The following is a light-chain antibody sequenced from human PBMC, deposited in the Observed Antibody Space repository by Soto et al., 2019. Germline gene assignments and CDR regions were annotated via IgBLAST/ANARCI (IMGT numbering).Light chain of an antibody. CDR1: SSDVGGYNY. CDR3: SSYAGVNNFLYV. V-gene: IGLV2-8*01. CDR2: EVS. Sequence: QSALTQPPSASGSPGQSVTISCTGTSSDVGGYNYVSWYQQHPGKAPKLMIYEVSKRPSGVPDRFSGSKSDNTASLTVSGLQAEDEADYYCSSYAGVNNFLYVFGTGTKLTVL. J-gene: IGLJ1*01.